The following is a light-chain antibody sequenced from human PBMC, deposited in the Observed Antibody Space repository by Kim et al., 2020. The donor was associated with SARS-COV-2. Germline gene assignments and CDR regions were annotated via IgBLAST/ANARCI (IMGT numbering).Light chain of an antibody. CDR1: QTVCSTC. V-gene: IGKV3-20*01. Sequence: TGERATLSCRASQTVCSTCLAWYQQKPGQAPRLLIYSASTRATGIPDRFSGGGSGTDFTLTISRLEPEDFAVYYCQQYGTSPPYTFGQGTKVDIK. CDR2: SAS. J-gene: IGKJ2*01. CDR3: QQYGTSPPYT.